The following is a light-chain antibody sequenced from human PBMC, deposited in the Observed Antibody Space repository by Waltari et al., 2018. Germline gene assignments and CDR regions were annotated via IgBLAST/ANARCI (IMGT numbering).Light chain of an antibody. V-gene: IGLV2-23*01. J-gene: IGLJ3*02. CDR2: EDN. CDR3: CSYAGRAIWV. CDR1: SSDVGSYNL. Sequence: QSALTQPASVSGSPGQSITISCTGTSSDVGSYNLVSWYQQHPGKAPKLMIYEDNKRPAGVVNLFSGSKSGNTASLTISGLQAEDEADYYCCSYAGRAIWVFGGGTKLTVL.